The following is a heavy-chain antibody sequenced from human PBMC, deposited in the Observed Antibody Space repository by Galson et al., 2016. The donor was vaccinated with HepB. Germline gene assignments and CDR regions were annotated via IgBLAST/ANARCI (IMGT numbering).Heavy chain of an antibody. Sequence: SVKVSCKASGYTFTSYGFSWVRQAPGQGLELMGWISAYSGDTDSEQKFHDRVTMTTDTSASTAYMELRSLRFDDTAVYYCARILVGAGNNWFDPWGQGTLVTVSS. CDR3: ARILVGAGNNWFDP. CDR2: ISAYSGDT. V-gene: IGHV1-18*01. J-gene: IGHJ5*02. D-gene: IGHD1-26*01. CDR1: GYTFTSYG.